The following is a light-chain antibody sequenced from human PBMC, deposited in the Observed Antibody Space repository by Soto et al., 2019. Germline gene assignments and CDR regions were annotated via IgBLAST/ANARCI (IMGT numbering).Light chain of an antibody. J-gene: IGLJ1*01. CDR3: NSYTSRSRI. V-gene: IGLV2-14*01. CDR1: SSDVGAYNY. CDR2: DVS. Sequence: QSALTQPASVSGSPGQSITISCTGTSSDVGAYNYVSWYQQHPGKAPKLMIYDVSYRPAGVSNRFSGSKSGNTASLTISGLQAEDEADYYCNSYTSRSRIVGTGTKVTVL.